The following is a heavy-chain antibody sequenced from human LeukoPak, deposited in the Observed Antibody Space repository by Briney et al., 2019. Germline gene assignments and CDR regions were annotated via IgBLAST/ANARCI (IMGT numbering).Heavy chain of an antibody. J-gene: IGHJ4*02. CDR2: ISGSGCST. CDR1: GFTFSSYA. Sequence: QSVGSLRLSCAASGFTFSSYAVSWVRQAPGKGLEWVSVISGSGCSTYYADSVKGRFTISRDNSKNTVFLQMHSLTAEDTAVEYCAKPCGFLEWLYGGYFDSWGQGTLVTVSS. CDR3: AKPCGFLEWLYGGYFDS. V-gene: IGHV3-23*01. D-gene: IGHD3-3*01.